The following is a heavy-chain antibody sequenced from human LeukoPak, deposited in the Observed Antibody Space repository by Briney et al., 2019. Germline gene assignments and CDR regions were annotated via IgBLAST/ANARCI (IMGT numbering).Heavy chain of an antibody. D-gene: IGHD3-22*01. CDR3: ARGGPGSGWHYYLDY. V-gene: IGHV4-59*13. CDR2: ISYSGST. Sequence: PSETLSLTCTVSGGSISSFYWSWIRQPPGKGLEWLGFISYSGSTNYNPSLRGRVTISVDTSKNQFSLNLSSVTGADTAVYYCARGGPGSGWHYYLDYWGQGTLVTVSS. CDR1: GGSISSFY. J-gene: IGHJ4*02.